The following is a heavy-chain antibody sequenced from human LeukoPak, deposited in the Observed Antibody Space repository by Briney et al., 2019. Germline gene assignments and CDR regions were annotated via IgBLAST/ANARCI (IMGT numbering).Heavy chain of an antibody. V-gene: IGHV5-51*01. D-gene: IGHD3-10*01. Sequence: NPGESLKISCKGSGYSFTSYWIGWVRQMPRKGLEWMGIIYPGDSDTRHSPSFQGQVTISADKSISTAYLQWSSLKASDTAMYYCARRMVRGVIMGQFDYWGQGTLVTVSS. CDR3: ARRMVRGVIMGQFDY. CDR1: GYSFTSYW. CDR2: IYPGDSDT. J-gene: IGHJ4*02.